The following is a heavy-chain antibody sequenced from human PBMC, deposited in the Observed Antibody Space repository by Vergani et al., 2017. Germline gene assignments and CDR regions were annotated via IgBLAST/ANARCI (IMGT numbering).Heavy chain of an antibody. CDR1: EYSFGNYW. J-gene: IGHJ4*02. V-gene: IGHV5-51*01. CDR3: ARHTTYTDS. CDR2: IYPADSDT. Sequence: EVELVQSGPEMRKPGECLKISCKGSEYSFGNYWIGWVRQMPGKGLEWMGIIYPADSDTRYSPSFQGQVTISADKSISTAFLQWDSLKASDTALYYCARHTTYTDSWGQGTLVTVSS. D-gene: IGHD1-1*01.